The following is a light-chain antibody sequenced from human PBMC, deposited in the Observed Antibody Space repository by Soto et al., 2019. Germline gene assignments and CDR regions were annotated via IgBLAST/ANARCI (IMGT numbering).Light chain of an antibody. CDR1: QSIGDT. Sequence: EVVMTQSPATLSVSPEEGATLSCRASQSIGDTLAWYQHKPGQTPRLLIYDTSTRATGVPARFSGSGSGTDFTLTISSLEPEDFAVYYCQQRSNWPHITFGQGTKVDIK. J-gene: IGKJ1*01. CDR2: DTS. CDR3: QQRSNWPHIT. V-gene: IGKV3-11*01.